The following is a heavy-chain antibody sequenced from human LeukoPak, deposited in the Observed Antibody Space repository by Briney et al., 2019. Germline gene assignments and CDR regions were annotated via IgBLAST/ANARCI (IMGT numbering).Heavy chain of an antibody. J-gene: IGHJ6*03. CDR2: IHYSGST. D-gene: IGHD4-23*01. CDR3: ARGLGNPGGRYYYYYYMDV. CDR1: GGSISSYY. Sequence: ASETLSLTCTVSGGSISSYYWSWIRQPPGKGLEWIGYIHYSGSTNYNPSLKSRVTISVDTSKNQFSLKLSSVTAADTAVYYCARGLGNPGGRYYYYYYMDVWGKGTTVTVSS. V-gene: IGHV4-59*01.